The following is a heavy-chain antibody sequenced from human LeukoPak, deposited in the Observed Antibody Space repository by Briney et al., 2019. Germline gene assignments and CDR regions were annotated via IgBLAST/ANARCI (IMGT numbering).Heavy chain of an antibody. V-gene: IGHV3-15*01. Sequence: GGSLRLSCAASGFTFSNAWMSWVRQAPGKGLEWVGRIKSKSDGGTTDYATAVKGRFTISRDDSKNRFYLQMNSLKTEDTAVYYCSTDYYESSGYYRFDYWGQGTLVTVSS. J-gene: IGHJ4*02. CDR2: IKSKSDGGTT. CDR3: STDYYESSGYYRFDY. D-gene: IGHD3-22*01. CDR1: GFTFSNAW.